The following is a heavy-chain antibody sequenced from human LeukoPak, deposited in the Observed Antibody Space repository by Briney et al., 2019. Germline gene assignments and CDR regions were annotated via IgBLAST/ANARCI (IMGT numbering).Heavy chain of an antibody. V-gene: IGHV4-34*01. Sequence: SETLSLTCAVYGGSFSGYYWSWIRQPPGKGLEWIGEINHSGSTNYNPSLKSRVTISVDTSKNQFSLKLSSVTAADTAAYYCARDIYSYGPPYYYYYGMDVWGQGTTVTVSS. CDR2: INHSGST. J-gene: IGHJ6*02. CDR1: GGSFSGYY. CDR3: ARDIYSYGPPYYYYYGMDV. D-gene: IGHD5-18*01.